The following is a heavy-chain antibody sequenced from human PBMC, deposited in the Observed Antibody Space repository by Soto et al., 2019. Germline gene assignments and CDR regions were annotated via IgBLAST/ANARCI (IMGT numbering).Heavy chain of an antibody. Sequence: ASVKVSCKASGYTFTSYAMHWVRQAPGQRLEWMGWINAGNGNTKYSQKFQGRVTITRDTSASTAYMELSSLRSEDTAVYYCARDGYSYGYGNNWFDPWGQGTLVTVSS. V-gene: IGHV1-3*01. CDR3: ARDGYSYGYGNNWFDP. CDR1: GYTFTSYA. J-gene: IGHJ5*02. D-gene: IGHD5-18*01. CDR2: INAGNGNT.